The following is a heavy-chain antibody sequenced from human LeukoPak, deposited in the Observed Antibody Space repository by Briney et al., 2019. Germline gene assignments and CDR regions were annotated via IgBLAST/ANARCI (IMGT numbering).Heavy chain of an antibody. J-gene: IGHJ6*02. V-gene: IGHV4-59*01. D-gene: IGHD2-15*01. CDR3: ARVKVGGFLSQYYYYYGMDV. CDR2: IYYSGST. Sequence: SETLSLTCTVSGGSISSYYWSWIRQPPGKGLEWIGYIYYSGSTNYNPSLKSRVTISVDTSKNQFSLKLSSVTAADTAVYYCARVKVGGFLSQYYYYYGMDVWGQGTTVTVSS. CDR1: GGSISSYY.